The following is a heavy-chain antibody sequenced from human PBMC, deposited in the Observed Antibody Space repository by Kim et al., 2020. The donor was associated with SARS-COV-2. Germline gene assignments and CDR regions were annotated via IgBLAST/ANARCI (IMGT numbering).Heavy chain of an antibody. D-gene: IGHD3-10*01. V-gene: IGHV3-30*04. CDR3: ATDWAAFSSGAYVFDF. J-gene: IGHJ4*02. Sequence: GGSLRLSCATSGFAFSDSPLHWVRQSPGTGLEWVALISSDGTQKNYANSVRGRFTISRDISKRTLFLQMTSLRPEDTAVYYCATDWAAFSSGAYVFDFWGRGTLVTVSS. CDR2: ISSDGTQK. CDR1: GFAFSDSP.